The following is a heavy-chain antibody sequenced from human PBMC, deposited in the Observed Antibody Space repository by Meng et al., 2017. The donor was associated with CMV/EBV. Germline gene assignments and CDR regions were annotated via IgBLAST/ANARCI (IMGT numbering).Heavy chain of an antibody. J-gene: IGHJ4*02. V-gene: IGHV3-20*04. CDR2: INWNGGST. CDR3: ARGRVVVAATDPYYFDY. Sequence: GGSLRLSCAASGFTFDDYGMSWVRQAPGKGLEWVSGINWNGGSTGYADSVKGRFTISRDNAKNSLYLQMNSLRAEDTALYYCARGRVVVAATDPYYFDYWGQGTLVTVSS. D-gene: IGHD2-15*01. CDR1: GFTFDDYG.